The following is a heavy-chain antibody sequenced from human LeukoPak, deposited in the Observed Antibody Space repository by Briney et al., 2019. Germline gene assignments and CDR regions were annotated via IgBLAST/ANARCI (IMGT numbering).Heavy chain of an antibody. CDR2: IYYSGST. V-gene: IGHV4-59*01. CDR1: GGSISSYY. Sequence: SETLSLTCTVSGGSISSYYWSWTRQPPGKGLEWIGYIYYSGSTNYNPSLKSRVTISVDTSRNQFSLNLSSVTAADTAVYYCARAWFGESAYTFDYWGQGTLVTVSS. J-gene: IGHJ4*02. D-gene: IGHD3-10*01. CDR3: ARAWFGESAYTFDY.